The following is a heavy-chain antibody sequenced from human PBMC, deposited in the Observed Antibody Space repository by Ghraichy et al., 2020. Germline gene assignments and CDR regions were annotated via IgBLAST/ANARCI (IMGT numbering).Heavy chain of an antibody. D-gene: IGHD3-16*01. CDR1: GFPFSNYW. Sequence: LSLTCAASGFPFSNYWMYWVRRAPGKGLVWVSRVNKDGSSTHYADFVKGRFPTSRDNAKNTLYLQMHSLRAEDTADYYCAMGVYYYMDVWGKGTTVTVSS. CDR2: VNKDGSST. J-gene: IGHJ6*03. V-gene: IGHV3-74*01. CDR3: AMGVYYYMDV.